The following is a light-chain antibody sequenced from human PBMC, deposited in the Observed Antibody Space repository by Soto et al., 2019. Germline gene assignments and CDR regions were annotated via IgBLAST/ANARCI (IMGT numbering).Light chain of an antibody. Sequence: QPVLTQSPSASASLGASVKLTCTLSSGHSSYAIAWHQQQPEKGPRYLMKLNSDGSHSKGDGIPDRFSGSSSGAERYLTISGLHSEDDWQTWGTGILVFGGGTKLTVL. CDR1: SGHSSYA. J-gene: IGLJ2*01. CDR2: LNSDGSH. CDR3: QTWGTGILV. V-gene: IGLV4-69*01.